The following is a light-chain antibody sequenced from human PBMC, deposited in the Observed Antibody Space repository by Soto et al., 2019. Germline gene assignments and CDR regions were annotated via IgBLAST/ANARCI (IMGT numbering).Light chain of an antibody. J-gene: IGKJ4*01. CDR2: DAS. CDR3: QQSYTTPLT. CDR1: HSIRSY. V-gene: IGKV1-39*01. Sequence: IQMTQSPSSLSASVGDRFTITFLASHSIRSYLNWYQHKPGKAPKVLIYDASTLQSGVPSRFSGSGSGTDFILTISSLQPEDFASYYCQQSYTTPLTFGGGTKV.